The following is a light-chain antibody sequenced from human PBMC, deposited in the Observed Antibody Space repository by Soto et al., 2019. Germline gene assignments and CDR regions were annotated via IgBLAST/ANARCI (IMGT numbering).Light chain of an antibody. CDR2: DGV. CDR3: QQYGTSQWT. CDR1: RPVVRQY. J-gene: IGKJ1*01. V-gene: IGKV3-20*01. Sequence: EMAFTPSPYAFSWSPLAVVVPLFMASRPVVRQYIAWYHQKPGQASRMLIHDGVSRTTGIKDRFSGSGSGTDFTLTISSIESQDFAVYSCQQYGTSQWTFGQGTKVDIK.